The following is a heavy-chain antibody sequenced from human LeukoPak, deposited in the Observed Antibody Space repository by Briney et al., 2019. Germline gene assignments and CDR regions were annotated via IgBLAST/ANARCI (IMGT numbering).Heavy chain of an antibody. CDR1: GGSISSGDYY. Sequence: SQTLSLTSTVSGGSISSGDYYWSWIRQPPGKGLEWIGYIYYSGSTTYNPSLKSPVPISVDTSKNQFSLKLSSVTAADTAVYYCARKRYSGYYPRRYVFDYWGQGTLVTVSS. J-gene: IGHJ4*02. CDR2: IYYSGST. D-gene: IGHD5-12*01. V-gene: IGHV4-30-4*01. CDR3: ARKRYSGYYPRRYVFDY.